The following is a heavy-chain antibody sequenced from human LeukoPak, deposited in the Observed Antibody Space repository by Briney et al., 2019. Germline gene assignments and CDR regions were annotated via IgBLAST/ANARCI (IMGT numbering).Heavy chain of an antibody. CDR1: GGSFSGYY. Sequence: SETLSLTCPVYGGSFSGYYWSWIRQPPGKGREGIGEINHSGSTNYNPSLKSRVTISVDTSKNQFSLKLSSVTAADTAVYYCARAVAGSFDYWGQGTLVTVSS. CDR3: ARAVAGSFDY. CDR2: INHSGST. J-gene: IGHJ4*02. D-gene: IGHD6-19*01. V-gene: IGHV4-34*01.